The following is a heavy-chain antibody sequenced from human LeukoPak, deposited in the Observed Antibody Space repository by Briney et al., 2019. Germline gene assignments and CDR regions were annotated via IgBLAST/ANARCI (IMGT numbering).Heavy chain of an antibody. D-gene: IGHD6-19*01. CDR2: IYGSGYT. Sequence: PSETLSLTCTVSGGSISSDYWGWIRQPPGKGLEWIGYIYGSGYTNYNPSLKSRVTMSIDTSKNHFSLKLTSVTAADTATYYCARETSLAGFASGLGFNYWGQGILVTVSS. V-gene: IGHV4-59*01. CDR3: ARETSLAGFASGLGFNY. J-gene: IGHJ4*02. CDR1: GGSISSDY.